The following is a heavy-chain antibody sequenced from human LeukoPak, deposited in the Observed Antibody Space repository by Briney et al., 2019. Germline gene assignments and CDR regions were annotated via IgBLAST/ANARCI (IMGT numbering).Heavy chain of an antibody. V-gene: IGHV3-13*01. D-gene: IGHD6-19*01. Sequence: PGGSLRLSCAASGFTVIDYDMHSVRQVIGKGLEWVSAIGIRGDTHYSGSVKGRFTISRENAESSLYLQMNSLRAEDTAVYYCARGGIQVSGIDEFDYWGQGTLVTVSS. J-gene: IGHJ4*02. CDR1: GFTVIDYD. CDR3: ARGGIQVSGIDEFDY. CDR2: IGIRGDT.